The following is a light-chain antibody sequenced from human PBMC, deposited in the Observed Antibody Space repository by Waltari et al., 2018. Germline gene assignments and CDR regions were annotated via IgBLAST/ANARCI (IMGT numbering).Light chain of an antibody. J-gene: IGKJ1*01. CDR1: QGVSRA. CDR3: QQYVRLPAT. Sequence: EIVLTQSPGTLALSPGERATLSCRASQGVSRALAWYQKKPGQAPRLLISGASNRAPGIPDRFSGSGSWTAFSLTNSSLVPGDFAVYYCQQYVRLPATFAQGTIVEGK. CDR2: GAS. V-gene: IGKV3-20*01.